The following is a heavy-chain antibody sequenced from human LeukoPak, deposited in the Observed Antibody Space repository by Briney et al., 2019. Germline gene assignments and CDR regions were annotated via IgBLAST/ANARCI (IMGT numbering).Heavy chain of an antibody. CDR2: INHSGST. Sequence: PSETLSLTCAVYGGSFSGYYWSWIRQPPGKGLEWIGEINHSGSTNYNPSLKSRVTISVDTSKNQFSLKLSSVTAADTAVYYCARDQLWFGESYYDYWGQGTLVTVSS. CDR3: ARDQLWFGESYYDY. CDR1: GGSFSGYY. V-gene: IGHV4-34*01. J-gene: IGHJ4*02. D-gene: IGHD3-10*01.